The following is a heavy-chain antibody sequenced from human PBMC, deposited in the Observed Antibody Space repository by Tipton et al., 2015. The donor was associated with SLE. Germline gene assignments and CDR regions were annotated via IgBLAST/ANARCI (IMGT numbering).Heavy chain of an antibody. CDR2: ISWDGGST. CDR1: GFTFDDYA. V-gene: IGHV3-43D*04. Sequence: SLRLSCAASGFTFDDYAMHWVRQAPGKGLEWVSLISWDGGSTYYADSVKGRFTISRDNAKNSLYLQMNSLRAEDTAVYYCASGQRQWELPHWGQGTLVTVSS. J-gene: IGHJ4*02. CDR3: ASGQRQWELPH. D-gene: IGHD1-26*01.